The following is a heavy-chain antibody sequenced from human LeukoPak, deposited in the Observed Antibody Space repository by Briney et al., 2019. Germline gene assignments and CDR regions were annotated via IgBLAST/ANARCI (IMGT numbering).Heavy chain of an antibody. D-gene: IGHD5-18*01. CDR3: ARDAVDTANAV. CDR1: GFTFTTYW. V-gene: IGHV3-74*01. CDR2: INSDGSIT. J-gene: IGHJ6*02. Sequence: GGSLRLSCAASGFTFTTYWMHWVRQAPGKGLVWVSHINSDGSITSYADSVKGRFTISRDNAKNTLYLQMNSLRAEDTAVYCCARDAVDTANAVWGQGTTVTVSS.